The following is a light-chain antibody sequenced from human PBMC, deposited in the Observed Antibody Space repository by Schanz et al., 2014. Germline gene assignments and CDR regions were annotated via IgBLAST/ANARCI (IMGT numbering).Light chain of an antibody. J-gene: IGKJ4*01. CDR3: QQYNSYSPLT. Sequence: DIQMTQSPSTLSASVGDRVTITCRASQSISSWLAWYQQKPGKAPKLLIYDASSLESGVPSRFSGSGSGTEFPLTISSLQPDDFATYYCQQYNSYSPLTFGGGTKGEIK. V-gene: IGKV1-5*01. CDR1: QSISSW. CDR2: DAS.